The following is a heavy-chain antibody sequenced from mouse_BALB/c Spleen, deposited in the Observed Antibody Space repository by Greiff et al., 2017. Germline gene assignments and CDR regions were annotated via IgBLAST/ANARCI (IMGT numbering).Heavy chain of an antibody. J-gene: IGHJ2*01. Sequence: EVHLVESGRGLVQPGGSLRLSCATSGFTFTDYYMSWVRQPPGKALEWLGFISNNANDYTTEYSASVKGRFTITRANSQSILHLQMNTLVAEDGAACYCARDRWDDYWGQGTTLTVSS. CDR3: ARDRWDDY. CDR1: GFTFTDYY. D-gene: IGHD1-1*02. V-gene: IGHV7-3*02. CDR2: ISNNANDYTT.